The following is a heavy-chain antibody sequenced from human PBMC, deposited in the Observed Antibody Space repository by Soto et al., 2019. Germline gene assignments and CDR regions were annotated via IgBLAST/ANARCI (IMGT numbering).Heavy chain of an antibody. CDR3: ARESEDLTSNFDY. CDR1: GFTFTRYS. CDR2: ISSTTNYI. J-gene: IGHJ4*02. V-gene: IGHV3-21*06. Sequence: RRLSCAASGFTFTRYSMNWVRQAPGKGLEWVSSISSTTNYIYYGDSMKGRFTIFRDNAKTSLYLEMNSLRAEDTAVYYCARESEDLTSNFDYWGQGTLVTVSS.